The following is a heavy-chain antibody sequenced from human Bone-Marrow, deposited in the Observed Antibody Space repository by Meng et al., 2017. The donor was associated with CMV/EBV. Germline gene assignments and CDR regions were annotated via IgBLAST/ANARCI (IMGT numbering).Heavy chain of an antibody. V-gene: IGHV3-21*01. CDR2: ISSSSSYI. Sequence: GESLKISCAASGFTFSSYAMHWVRQAPGKGLEWVSSISSSSSYIYYADSVKGRFTISRDNAKNSLYLQMNSLRAEDTAVYYCAGYCSSTSCHWYAFDIWGQGTMVTVSS. J-gene: IGHJ3*02. CDR1: GFTFSSYA. CDR3: AGYCSSTSCHWYAFDI. D-gene: IGHD2-2*01.